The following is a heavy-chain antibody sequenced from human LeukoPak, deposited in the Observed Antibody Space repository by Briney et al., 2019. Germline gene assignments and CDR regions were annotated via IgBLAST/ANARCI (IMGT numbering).Heavy chain of an antibody. CDR3: ARDFTELGIDP. CDR2: IIPIFGTA. J-gene: IGHJ5*02. CDR1: GGTFSSYA. V-gene: IGHV1-69*13. D-gene: IGHD1-26*01. Sequence: ASVKVSCKASGGTFSSYAISWVRQAPGQGLEWMGGIIPIFGTANYAQKFQGRVTITADGSTSTAYMELSSLRSEDTAVYYCARDFTELGIDPWGQGTLVTVSS.